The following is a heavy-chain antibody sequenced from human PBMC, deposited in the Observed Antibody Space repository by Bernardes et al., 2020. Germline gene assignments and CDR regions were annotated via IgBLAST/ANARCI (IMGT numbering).Heavy chain of an antibody. D-gene: IGHD4-17*01. CDR3: ARQIWRIYGDYSYWYFDL. CDR1: GYTFTSYG. Sequence: ASVKVSCKASGYTFTSYGISWVRQAPGQGLEWMGWISAYNGNTNYAQKLQGRVTMTTDTSTSTAYMELRSLRSDDTAVYYCARQIWRIYGDYSYWYFDLWGRGTLVTVSS. V-gene: IGHV1-18*01. CDR2: ISAYNGNT. J-gene: IGHJ2*01.